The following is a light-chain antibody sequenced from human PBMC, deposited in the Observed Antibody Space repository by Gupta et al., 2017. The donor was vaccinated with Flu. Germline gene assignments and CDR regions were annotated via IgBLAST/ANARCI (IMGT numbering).Light chain of an antibody. CDR2: LVS. V-gene: IGKV2-28*01. CDR1: QSLLTINGHNY. CDR3: MQALQTPLT. Sequence: LPVTPGEPASISCRSSQSLLTINGHNYLDWYVQKPGQPPQLLLYLVSNRASGVPDRFSGSGSGTDFALEISRVEAEDVGVYYCMQALQTPLTFGGGTKVEI. J-gene: IGKJ4*01.